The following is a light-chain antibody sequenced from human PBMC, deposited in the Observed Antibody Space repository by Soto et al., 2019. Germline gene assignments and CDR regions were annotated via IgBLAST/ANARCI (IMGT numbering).Light chain of an antibody. CDR3: QQYGSSPQT. J-gene: IGKJ1*01. CDR2: GAS. V-gene: IGKV3-20*01. CDR1: QSVSSSY. Sequence: EIVLTQSPGTLSLSPGERATLSCRASQSVSSSYLAWYRQKPGQAPRLLIYGASSRATGIPDRFSGSGSGTDFTLTINRLEPEDFAVYYCQQYGSSPQTFGQGTKVDIK.